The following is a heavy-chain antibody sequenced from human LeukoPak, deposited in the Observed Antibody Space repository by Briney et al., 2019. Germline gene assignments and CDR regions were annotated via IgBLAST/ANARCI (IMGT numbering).Heavy chain of an antibody. Sequence: SETLSLTCTVSGASTSSNNYYWGWIRQPLGKGLEWIGFIYYSGSTHDNPSLKRRVTRSIDKSKNQFSLNLSSVTAADTAVYYCARLIGWPYRYYYDYWGQGTLITVSS. CDR2: IYYSGST. V-gene: IGHV4-39*01. CDR3: ARLIGWPYRYYYDY. D-gene: IGHD2-15*01. J-gene: IGHJ4*02. CDR1: GASTSSNNYY.